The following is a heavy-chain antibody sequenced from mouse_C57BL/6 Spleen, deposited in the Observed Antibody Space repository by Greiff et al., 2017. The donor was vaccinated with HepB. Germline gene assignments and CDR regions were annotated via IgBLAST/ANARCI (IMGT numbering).Heavy chain of an antibody. CDR1: GYTFTDYY. CDR3: ARTGDGDYGYAMDY. J-gene: IGHJ4*01. Sequence: VQLQESGPELVKPGASVKISCKASGYTFTDYYINWVKQRPGQGLEWIGWIFPGSGSTYYNEKFKGKATLTVDKSSSTAYMLLSSLTSEDSAVYFCARTGDGDYGYAMDYWGQGTSVTVSS. V-gene: IGHV1-75*01. CDR2: IFPGSGST. D-gene: IGHD2-13*01.